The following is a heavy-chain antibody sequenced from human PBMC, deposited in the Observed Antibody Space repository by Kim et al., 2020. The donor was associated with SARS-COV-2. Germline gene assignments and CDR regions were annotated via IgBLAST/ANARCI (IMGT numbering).Heavy chain of an antibody. D-gene: IGHD3-9*01. Sequence: GGSLRLSCAASGFTFTTYWMHWVRQAPGKGLVWVSRINGDGTSTNYADSVKGRFTISRDNAKNTLYMQMNSLRAEDTAVYYCARGRGADILTGYVFDYWG. CDR1: GFTFTTYW. J-gene: IGHJ4*01. CDR3: ARGRGADILTGYVFDY. CDR2: INGDGTST. V-gene: IGHV3-74*01.